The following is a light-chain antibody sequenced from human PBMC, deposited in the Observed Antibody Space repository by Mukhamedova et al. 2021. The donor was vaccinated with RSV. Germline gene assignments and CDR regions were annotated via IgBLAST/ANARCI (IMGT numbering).Light chain of an antibody. Sequence: GVSNRFSGSKSGNTASLTISGLHAEDEADYYCSSYTSSSTPYVFGTGTKVTVL. J-gene: IGLJ1*01. V-gene: IGLV2-14*01. CDR3: SSYTSSSTPYV.